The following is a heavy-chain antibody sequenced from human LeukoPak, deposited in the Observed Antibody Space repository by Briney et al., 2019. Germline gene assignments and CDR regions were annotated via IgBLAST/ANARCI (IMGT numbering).Heavy chain of an antibody. J-gene: IGHJ5*02. CDR1: GYTFTGYY. CDR2: INPNSGGT. CDR3: ARGEGYCSGGSCYSDWFDP. V-gene: IGHV1-2*02. Sequence: GASVKVSCKASGYTFTGYYMHWVRQAPGQGLEWMGWINPNSGGTNYAQKFQGRVTMTRDTSISTAYMELSRLRSDDTAVYYCARGEGYCSGGSCYSDWFDPWGQGTLVTVSS. D-gene: IGHD2-15*01.